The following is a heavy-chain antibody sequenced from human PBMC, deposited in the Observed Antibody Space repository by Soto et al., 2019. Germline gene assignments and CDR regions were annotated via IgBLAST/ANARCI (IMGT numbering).Heavy chain of an antibody. CDR3: ARTNHDYSNFDFDY. CDR2: IYYSGST. CDR1: GGSISSYY. V-gene: IGHV4-59*08. J-gene: IGHJ4*02. D-gene: IGHD4-4*01. Sequence: PSETLSLTCTVSGGSISSYYWSWIRQPPGKGLEWIGYIYYSGSTNYNPSLKSRVTISVDTSKNQFSLKLSSVTAADTAVYYCARTNHDYSNFDFDYWGQGTLVTVSS.